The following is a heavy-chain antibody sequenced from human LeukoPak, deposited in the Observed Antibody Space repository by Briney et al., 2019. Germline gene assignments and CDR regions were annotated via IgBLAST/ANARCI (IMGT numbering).Heavy chain of an antibody. V-gene: IGHV4-34*01. CDR3: ARGARKNYDILTGYYGLYYYYYGMDV. D-gene: IGHD3-9*01. J-gene: IGHJ6*02. Sequence: SETLSLTCTVSGGSISSYYWSWIRQPPGKGLEWIGEINHSGSTNYNPSLKSRVTISVDTSKNQFSLKLSSVTAADTAVYYCARGARKNYDILTGYYGLYYYYYGMDVWGQGTTVTVSS. CDR2: INHSGST. CDR1: GGSISSYY.